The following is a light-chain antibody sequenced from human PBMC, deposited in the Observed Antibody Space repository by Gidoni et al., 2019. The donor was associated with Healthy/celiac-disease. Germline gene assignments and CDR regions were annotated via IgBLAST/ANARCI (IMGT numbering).Light chain of an antibody. CDR2: DAS. J-gene: IGKJ5*01. CDR1: QSVSSY. CDR3: QQRSNWPRSIT. V-gene: IGKV3-11*01. Sequence: ELVLTQSPATLSLSPGERATLSCRASQSVSSYLAWYQQKPGQAPRPLIYDASNRATGIPARFRGSGSGTDFTLTISSLEPEDFAVYYCQQRSNWPRSITFGQGTRLEIK.